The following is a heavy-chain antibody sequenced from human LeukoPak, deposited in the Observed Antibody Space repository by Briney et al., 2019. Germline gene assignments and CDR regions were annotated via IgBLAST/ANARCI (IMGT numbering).Heavy chain of an antibody. Sequence: SVKVSCKASGGTFSSYAIIWVRQAPGQGLEWMGRIIPILGIANYAQKFQGRVTITADKSTSTAYMELSSLRSEDTAVYYCARDSTISRTGGFGPWGQGTLVTVSS. CDR2: IIPILGIA. J-gene: IGHJ5*02. CDR3: ARDSTISRTGGFGP. CDR1: GGTFSSYA. D-gene: IGHD3-3*01. V-gene: IGHV1-69*04.